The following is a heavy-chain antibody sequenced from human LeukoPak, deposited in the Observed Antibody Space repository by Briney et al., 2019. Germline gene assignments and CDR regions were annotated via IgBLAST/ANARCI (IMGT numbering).Heavy chain of an antibody. CDR2: IYYSGST. CDR1: GGSISINSYY. Sequence: SETLSLTCTVSGGSISINSYYWGWIRQPPGKGLEWIGSIYYSGSTYYNPSLKSRVTISVDTSKNQFSLKLSSVTAADTAVYYCARDRSGYSSSWYGDIDYWGQGTLVTVSS. J-gene: IGHJ4*02. CDR3: ARDRSGYSSSWYGDIDY. V-gene: IGHV4-39*07. D-gene: IGHD6-13*01.